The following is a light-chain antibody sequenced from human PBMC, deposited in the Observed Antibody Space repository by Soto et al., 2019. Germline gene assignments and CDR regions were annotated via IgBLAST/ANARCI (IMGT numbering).Light chain of an antibody. J-gene: IGKJ5*01. CDR1: QSVSNNY. V-gene: IGKV3-20*01. CDR3: QQYGSSPWT. Sequence: EIVLTQSLVTLSLSPGERATLSCRASQSVSNNYLAWYQQKPGQAPRLLIYGASNRATGIPDRFSGSGSGTDFTLTISRLEPEDFAVYYCQQYGSSPWTFGQGTRLEIK. CDR2: GAS.